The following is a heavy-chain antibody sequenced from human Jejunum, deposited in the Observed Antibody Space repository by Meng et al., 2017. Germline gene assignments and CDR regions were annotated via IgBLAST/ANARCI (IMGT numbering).Heavy chain of an antibody. D-gene: IGHD2-8*02. Sequence: QITLKESVPTLVKPNKTLTLTCTFSGFSLTPSGMGVGWIRQPPGEALEWLALIYWTDDKRYSPSLKGRLTITMDTSKKQVVLTMTNMDPVDTATYYCAHFTGGVLKKFDFWGQGTLVTVSS. J-gene: IGHJ4*02. CDR1: GFSLTPSGMG. CDR2: IYWTDDK. CDR3: AHFTGGVLKKFDF. V-gene: IGHV2-5*01.